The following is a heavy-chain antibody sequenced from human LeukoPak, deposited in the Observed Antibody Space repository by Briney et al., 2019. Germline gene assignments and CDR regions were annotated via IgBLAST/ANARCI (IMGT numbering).Heavy chain of an antibody. CDR1: GFTVSSNY. CDR3: AREFGTEYYYDSTGPPRLYYYMDV. J-gene: IGHJ6*03. V-gene: IGHV3-66*01. CDR2: IYSGGST. Sequence: GGSLRLSCAASGFTVSSNYMSWVRQAPGKGLEWVSVIYSGGSTYYADSVKGRFTISRDNSKNTLCLQMNSLRAEDTAVYYCAREFGTEYYYDSTGPPRLYYYMDVWGKGTTVTVSS. D-gene: IGHD3-22*01.